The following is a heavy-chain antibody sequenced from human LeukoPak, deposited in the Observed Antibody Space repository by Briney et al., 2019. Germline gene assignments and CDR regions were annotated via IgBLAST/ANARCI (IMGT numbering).Heavy chain of an antibody. D-gene: IGHD3-10*01. CDR3: AKDIRSGSYSRMDV. J-gene: IGHJ6*02. CDR1: GFTFDDYA. CDR2: ISWNSGSI. Sequence: GGSLRLSCAASGFTFDDYAMHWVRQAPGKGLEWVSGISWNSGSIGYADSVKGRFTISRDNAKNSLYLQMNSLRAEDTALYYCAKDIRSGSYSRMDVWGQGTTVTVSS. V-gene: IGHV3-9*01.